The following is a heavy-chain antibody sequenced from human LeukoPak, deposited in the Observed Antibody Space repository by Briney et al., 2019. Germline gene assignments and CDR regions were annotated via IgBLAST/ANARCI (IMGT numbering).Heavy chain of an antibody. Sequence: ASVKVSCKGSGYTFTDYYIHWVRQAPGQGLEWMGWINPNSGGRNYAQKFQGRVTMTRDTSISTSYVELSRLRSDDTAVYYCARETPPSGGYCSGGSCYSRRGWFDPWGQGTLVTVSS. CDR2: INPNSGGR. CDR1: GYTFTDYY. D-gene: IGHD2-15*01. V-gene: IGHV1-2*02. J-gene: IGHJ5*02. CDR3: ARETPPSGGYCSGGSCYSRRGWFDP.